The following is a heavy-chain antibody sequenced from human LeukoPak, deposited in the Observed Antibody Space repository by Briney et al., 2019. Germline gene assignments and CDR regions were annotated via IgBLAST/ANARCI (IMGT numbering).Heavy chain of an antibody. CDR1: GFIFSNYY. Sequence: QAGGSLRLSCEASGFIFSNYYMSWVRQVPEKGLEWVANIRHDGSEKYYVDSVKGRFTISRDNTRSSLLLQMNSLRAEDTAVYYCARAILVRGAVYFDYWGQGTLVTASS. V-gene: IGHV3-7*04. J-gene: IGHJ4*02. CDR2: IRHDGSEK. D-gene: IGHD3-10*01. CDR3: ARAILVRGAVYFDY.